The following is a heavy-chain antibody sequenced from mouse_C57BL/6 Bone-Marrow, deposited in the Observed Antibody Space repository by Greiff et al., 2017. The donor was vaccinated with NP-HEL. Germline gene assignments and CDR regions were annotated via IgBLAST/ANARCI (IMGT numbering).Heavy chain of an antibody. J-gene: IGHJ4*01. Sequence: VQLKQSGPELVKPGASVKISCKASGYSFTGYYMNWVKQSPEKSLEWIGEINPSTGGTTYNQKFKAKATLTVDKSSSTAYMQLKSLTSEDSAVYYCARRWDDYAMDYWGQGTSVTVSS. CDR3: ARRWDDYAMDY. CDR2: INPSTGGT. V-gene: IGHV1-42*01. D-gene: IGHD4-1*01. CDR1: GYSFTGYY.